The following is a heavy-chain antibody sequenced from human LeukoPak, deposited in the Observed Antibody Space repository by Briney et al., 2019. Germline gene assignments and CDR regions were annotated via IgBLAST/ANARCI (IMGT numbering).Heavy chain of an antibody. J-gene: IGHJ4*02. CDR3: AKLSGTFDS. V-gene: IGHV3-23*01. D-gene: IGHD3-16*02. CDR1: GFTFSSYG. Sequence: GGSLRLSCAASGFTFSSYGMHWVRQAPGKGLEWVSGISGSGDSTYYADSLKGRFTISRDNSKNTLNLQMNSLRAEDTAIYYCAKLSGTFDSWGQGTLVTVSS. CDR2: ISGSGDST.